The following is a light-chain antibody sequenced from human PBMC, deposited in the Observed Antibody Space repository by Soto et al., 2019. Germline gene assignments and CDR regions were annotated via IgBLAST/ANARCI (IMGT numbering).Light chain of an antibody. CDR1: SSDVGGYNY. CDR3: SSYTSIDTWV. CDR2: DVS. Sequence: QPVLTQPASGSGAPRRAITLTCTETSSDVGGYNYVSWYQQHPGKAPKVLISDVSNRPSGISNRFSGSKSGNTASLTISGLQAEDEADYYCSSYTSIDTWVFGTGTKVTVL. J-gene: IGLJ1*01. V-gene: IGLV2-14*03.